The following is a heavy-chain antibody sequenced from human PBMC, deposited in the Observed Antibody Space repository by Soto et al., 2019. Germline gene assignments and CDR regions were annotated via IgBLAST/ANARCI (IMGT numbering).Heavy chain of an antibody. CDR1: GGTFTTYD. J-gene: IGHJ4*02. V-gene: IGHV1-69*06. D-gene: IGHD2-15*01. CDR3: ARELSSSCYNGTFDFVS. CDR2: IIPLFDAT. Sequence: QVQLVQSGAEVRKPGSSVKVSCKASGGTFTTYDISWVRQAPGQGLEWMGGIIPLFDATKYAQKFQGRVTSTADKSTGTAYMELSSLRSEDTAMYYCARELSSSCYNGTFDFVSWGPGTLVTFSS.